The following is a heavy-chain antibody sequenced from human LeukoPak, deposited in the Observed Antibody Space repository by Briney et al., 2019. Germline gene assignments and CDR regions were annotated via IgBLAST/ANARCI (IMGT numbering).Heavy chain of an antibody. CDR2: IYYSGST. CDR3: ARLAGIAARPRTLFDY. D-gene: IGHD6-6*01. Sequence: SETLSLTCTVSGGSISSSSYYWGWIRQPPGKGLEWIGSIYYSGSTYYNPSLKSRVTISVDTSKNQFSLKLSSVTAADTAVYYCARLAGIAARPRTLFDYWGQGTLVTVSS. J-gene: IGHJ4*02. CDR1: GGSISSSSYY. V-gene: IGHV4-39*01.